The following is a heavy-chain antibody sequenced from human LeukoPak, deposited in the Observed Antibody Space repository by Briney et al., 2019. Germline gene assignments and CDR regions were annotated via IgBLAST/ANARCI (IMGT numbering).Heavy chain of an antibody. CDR2: ISGSGGST. CDR1: GFTFSSYV. CDR3: ATPTPTTYYYDSSGYYPSYYFDY. Sequence: GGSLRLPCAASGFTFSSYVMSWVRQAPGKGLEWVSAISGSGGSTYYADSVKGRFTISRDNSKNTLYLQMNSLRAEDTAVYYCATPTPTTYYYDSSGYYPSYYFDYWGQGTLVTVSS. V-gene: IGHV3-23*01. D-gene: IGHD3-22*01. J-gene: IGHJ4*02.